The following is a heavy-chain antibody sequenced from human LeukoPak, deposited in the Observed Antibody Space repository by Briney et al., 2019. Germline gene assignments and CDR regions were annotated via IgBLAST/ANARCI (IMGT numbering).Heavy chain of an antibody. D-gene: IGHD3-16*01. CDR3: ARGMIYYYYMDV. V-gene: IGHV1-8*03. CDR1: GYTFTSHN. J-gene: IGHJ6*03. CDR2: VNPKSGNT. Sequence: ASVKVSCKASGYTFTSHNINWVRQATGQGLEWMGWVNPKSGNTAYAQKFQGRVIFTRNTSISTAYMELSSLRSEDTAVYYCARGMIYYYYMDVWGKGTTVTVSS.